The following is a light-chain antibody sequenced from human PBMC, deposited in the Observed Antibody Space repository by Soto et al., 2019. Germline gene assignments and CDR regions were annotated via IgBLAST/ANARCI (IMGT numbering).Light chain of an antibody. J-gene: IGKJ2*01. Sequence: DIVMTQSPSTLSVSPGDRATLSCRASQSVSSDLAWYQQKPGQAPRLLIYGASTRATGIPARFSGSGSGTEFTLTISSLQSEDFAVYYCQQSNRWPLTFGQGTKLEIK. V-gene: IGKV3-15*01. CDR2: GAS. CDR1: QSVSSD. CDR3: QQSNRWPLT.